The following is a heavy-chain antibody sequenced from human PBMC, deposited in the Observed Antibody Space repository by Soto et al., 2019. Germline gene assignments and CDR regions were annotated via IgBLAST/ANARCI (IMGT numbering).Heavy chain of an antibody. D-gene: IGHD6-6*01. V-gene: IGHV3-9*01. CDR2: ISWNSGSI. CDR3: AKDNGYSSSSGTVYFDY. CDR1: GVPFDDYA. Sequence: PGGSLRLSCAASGVPFDDYAMHWVRQAPGKGLEWVSGISWNSGSIGYADSVKGRFTISRDNAKNSLYLQMNSLRAEDTALYYCAKDNGYSSSSGTVYFDYWGQGTLVTVSS. J-gene: IGHJ4*02.